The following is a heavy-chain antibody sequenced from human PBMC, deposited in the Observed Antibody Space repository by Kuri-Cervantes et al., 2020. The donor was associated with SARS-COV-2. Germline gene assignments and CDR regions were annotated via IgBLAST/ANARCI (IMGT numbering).Heavy chain of an antibody. Sequence: GGSLRLSCAASGFTFSSYAMSWVRQAPGKGLEWVSAISGSGGSTYYADSVKGRFTIFRDNSKNTLYLQMNSLRAEDTAVYYCAKAGDIVVVPAAYFDYWGQGTLVTVSS. CDR3: AKAGDIVVVPAAYFDY. V-gene: IGHV3-23*01. D-gene: IGHD2-2*01. CDR1: GFTFSSYA. J-gene: IGHJ4*02. CDR2: ISGSGGST.